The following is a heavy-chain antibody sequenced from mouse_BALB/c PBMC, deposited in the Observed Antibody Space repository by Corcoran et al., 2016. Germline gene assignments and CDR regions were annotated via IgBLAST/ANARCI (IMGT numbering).Heavy chain of an antibody. V-gene: IGHV1-62-2*01. J-gene: IGHJ3*01. Sequence: VQLQQSGAELVKPGASVKLSCKASGYTFTEYTIHWVKQRSGQGLEWIGWFYPRSKTTKYNEKFKDKATLTADKSSRTVYMELSRLTSEDSAVYFCARHAYSRVGGFSFWGQGTLVTVSA. D-gene: IGHD2-14*01. CDR2: FYPRSKTT. CDR1: GYTFTEYT. CDR3: ARHAYSRVGGFSF.